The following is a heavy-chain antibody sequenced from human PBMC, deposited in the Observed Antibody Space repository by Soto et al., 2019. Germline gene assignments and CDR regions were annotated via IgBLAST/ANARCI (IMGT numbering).Heavy chain of an antibody. Sequence: QVQLVQSGAEVKKPGASVKVSCKASGYTFTSYAMHWVRQAPGQRLEWMGWINAGNGNTKYSQKFQGRVTITRDTSASTAYMELSSLRSEDTAVEYCAREQLNYWYFDLWGRGTLVTVSS. V-gene: IGHV1-3*01. CDR1: GYTFTSYA. J-gene: IGHJ2*01. CDR2: INAGNGNT. D-gene: IGHD1-1*01. CDR3: AREQLNYWYFDL.